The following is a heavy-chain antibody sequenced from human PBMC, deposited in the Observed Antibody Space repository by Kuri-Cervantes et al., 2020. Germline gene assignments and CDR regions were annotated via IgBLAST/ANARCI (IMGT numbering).Heavy chain of an antibody. CDR1: GYTFTSYY. CDR2: INPSGGST. D-gene: IGHD5-12*01. J-gene: IGHJ4*02. V-gene: IGHV1-46*01. CDR3: GGYSGPFDY. Sequence: ASVKVSCKASGYTFTSYYMHWVRQAPGQGLEWMGIINPSGGSTRYAQKFQGRVTMTRDTSTSTAYMELSSLRSEDTAIRRGGGYSGPFDYWGQGTLVTVSS.